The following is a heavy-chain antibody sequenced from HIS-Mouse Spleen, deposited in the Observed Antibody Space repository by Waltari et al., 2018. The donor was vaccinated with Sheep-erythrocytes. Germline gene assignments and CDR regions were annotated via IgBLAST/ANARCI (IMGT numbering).Heavy chain of an antibody. D-gene: IGHD6-13*01. CDR3: ASSSSSWYWYFGL. Sequence: EVQLVESGGGLVQPGGSLRLSCAASGFTFSSYSMNWVRQAPGEGLEWVSYISSSSTIYYADSVKGRFTISRDNAKNSLYLQMNSLRAEDTAVYYCASSSSSWYWYFGLWGRGTLVTVSS. J-gene: IGHJ2*01. CDR1: GFTFSSYS. CDR2: ISSSSTI. V-gene: IGHV3-48*01.